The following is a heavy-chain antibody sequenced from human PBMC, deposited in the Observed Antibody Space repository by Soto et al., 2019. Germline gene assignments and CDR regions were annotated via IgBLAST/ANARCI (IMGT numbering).Heavy chain of an antibody. D-gene: IGHD6-19*01. CDR2: ISQGGST. Sequence: QVQLQESGPGLVKPSGTLSLTCAVSGGSTTTGNWWSWVRQPPGEGLEWIGDISQGGSTNYNPSLKSRVTISVDRSKNQFSLKLTSVTAADTAVYYCARSWSSGWYVLDYWGQGTLVTVSS. CDR3: ARSWSSGWYVLDY. J-gene: IGHJ4*02. V-gene: IGHV4-4*02. CDR1: GGSTTTGNW.